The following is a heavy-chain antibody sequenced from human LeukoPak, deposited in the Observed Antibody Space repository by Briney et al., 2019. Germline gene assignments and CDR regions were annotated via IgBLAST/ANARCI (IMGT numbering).Heavy chain of an antibody. CDR2: IYYSGST. J-gene: IGHJ4*02. D-gene: IGHD4-17*01. CDR1: GGSISGSSYY. V-gene: IGHV4-39*01. CDR3: ASGNDYGDYGGY. Sequence: SETLSLTCTVSGGSISGSSYYWGWIRQPPGKGLEWIGSIYYSGSTYCNPSLKSRVTISVDTSKNQFSLKLSSVTAADTAVYYCASGNDYGDYGGYWGQGTLVTVSS.